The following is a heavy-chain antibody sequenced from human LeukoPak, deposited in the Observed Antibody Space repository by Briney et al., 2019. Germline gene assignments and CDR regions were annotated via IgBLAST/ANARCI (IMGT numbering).Heavy chain of an antibody. D-gene: IGHD1-1*01. CDR1: GGSISSSSYY. V-gene: IGHV4-39*07. J-gene: IGHJ5*02. Sequence: PSETLSLTCTVSGGSISSSSYYWGWIRQPPGKGLEWIGSIYYSGSTYYNPSLKSRVTISVDTSKNQFSLKLSSVTAADTAVYYCARYLYNQNWFDPWGQGTLVTVSS. CDR3: ARYLYNQNWFDP. CDR2: IYYSGST.